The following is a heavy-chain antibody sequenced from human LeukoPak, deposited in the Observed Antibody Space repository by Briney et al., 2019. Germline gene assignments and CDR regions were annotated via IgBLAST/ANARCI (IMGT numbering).Heavy chain of an antibody. V-gene: IGHV4-59*01. D-gene: IGHD1-1*01. Sequence: AETLSLTCTVCGGSISSYCWRWLRLPPAKGLEWIGDMYCSGYNNYNPSLKSRVTISVDTSKNQFSLKLSSVTAADTAVYYCARAQGLGGTTYYYYYGMDVWGQGTTVTVSS. CDR2: MYCSGYN. CDR1: GGSISSYC. J-gene: IGHJ6*02. CDR3: ARAQGLGGTTYYYYYGMDV.